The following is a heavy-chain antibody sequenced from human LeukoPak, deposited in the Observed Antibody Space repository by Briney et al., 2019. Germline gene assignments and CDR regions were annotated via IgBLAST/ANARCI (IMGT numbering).Heavy chain of an antibody. V-gene: IGHV3-21*01. D-gene: IGHD3-22*01. J-gene: IGHJ4*02. CDR2: ISSSSSYI. CDR3: AREACPYRLCYYDSSGYSLNYYFDY. Sequence: GGSLRLSCAASGFTFSSYSMNWVRQAPGKGLEWVSSISSSSSYIYYADSVKGRFTISRDNAKSSLYLQMNSLRAEDTAVYYCAREACPYRLCYYDSSGYSLNYYFDYWGQRTLVTVSS. CDR1: GFTFSSYS.